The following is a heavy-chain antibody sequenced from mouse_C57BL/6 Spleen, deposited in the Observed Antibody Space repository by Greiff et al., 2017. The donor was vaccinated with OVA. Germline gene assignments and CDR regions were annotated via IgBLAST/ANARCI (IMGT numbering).Heavy chain of an antibody. Sequence: VESGGGLVKPGGSLKLSCAASGFTFSSYTMSWVRQTPEKRLEWVATISGGGGNTYYPDSVKGRFTISRDNAKNTLYLQMSSLRSEDTALYYCARRGGGYYYAMDYWGQGTSVTVSS. CDR3: ARRGGGYYYAMDY. V-gene: IGHV5-9*01. CDR2: ISGGGGNT. CDR1: GFTFSSYT. J-gene: IGHJ4*01.